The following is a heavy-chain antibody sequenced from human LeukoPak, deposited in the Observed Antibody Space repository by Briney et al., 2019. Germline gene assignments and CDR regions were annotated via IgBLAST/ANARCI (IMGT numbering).Heavy chain of an antibody. V-gene: IGHV3-23*01. Sequence: GGSLRLSCAASGFTLSGYWMSWVRQAPGKGLEWVSAISGSGGSTYYADSVKGRFTISRDNSKNTLYLQMNSLRAEDTAVYYCANPIAAAGKTYYYYYGMDVWGQGTTVTVSS. J-gene: IGHJ6*02. CDR1: GFTLSGYW. CDR2: ISGSGGST. CDR3: ANPIAAAGKTYYYYYGMDV. D-gene: IGHD6-13*01.